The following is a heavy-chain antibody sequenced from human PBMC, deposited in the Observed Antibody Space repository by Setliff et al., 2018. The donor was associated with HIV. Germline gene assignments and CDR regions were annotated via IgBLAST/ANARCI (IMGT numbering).Heavy chain of an antibody. CDR3: ARDPRDSTSGTWNFVDHYFDY. D-gene: IGHD2-2*01. J-gene: IGHJ4*02. Sequence: PGGSLRLSCTASGFIFGDYAMSWVRQAPGKGLEWVGFNRTKAKGGTAEYAASVKGRFTFSRDDSKSVAYLQMNSLRAEDTAVYYCARDPRDSTSGTWNFVDHYFDYWGQGTLVTVSS. CDR2: NRTKAKGGTA. CDR1: GFIFGDYA. V-gene: IGHV3-49*04.